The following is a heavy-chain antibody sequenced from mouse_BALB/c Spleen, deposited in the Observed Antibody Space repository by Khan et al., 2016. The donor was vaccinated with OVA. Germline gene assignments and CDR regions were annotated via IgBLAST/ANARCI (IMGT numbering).Heavy chain of an antibody. CDR2: MIYTGYT. V-gene: IGHV3-8*02. J-gene: IGHJ3*01. D-gene: IGHD2-14*01. CDR1: GDSISSGY. CDR3: ARSTYRYAFAY. Sequence: EVKLLESGPSLMKPSQTLSLTCSVTGDSISSGYWSWIRKFPGNKLEYMGYMIYTGYTDYNPSLKSRLAITRHTSKNQYYLQLNSVTTEDTATYYCARSTYRYAFAYWGQGTLVTVSA.